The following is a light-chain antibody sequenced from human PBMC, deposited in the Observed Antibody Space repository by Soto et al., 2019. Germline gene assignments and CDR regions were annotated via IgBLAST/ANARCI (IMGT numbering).Light chain of an antibody. Sequence: ENVLTQSPGTLSLSPGERATLSCRASESVSSIYVAWYQQKPGQAPTLLIYGASTRATGIPDRFSGSGSGTDFTLTISSLEPEDFAVYYCQRFGTSPPWTFGQGTKVDIK. CDR2: GAS. J-gene: IGKJ1*01. CDR1: ESVSSIY. CDR3: QRFGTSPPWT. V-gene: IGKV3-20*01.